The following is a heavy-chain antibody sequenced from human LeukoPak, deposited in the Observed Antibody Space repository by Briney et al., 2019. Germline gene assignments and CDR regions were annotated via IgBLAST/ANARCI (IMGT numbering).Heavy chain of an antibody. V-gene: IGHV1-2*02. D-gene: IGHD2-2*02. J-gene: IGHJ3*02. Sequence: ASVKVSCKTSGYTFSGYYMHWVRHAPGHGLEWMGWINPKSGGTKYAQSFQGRVTLTRDTSIGTAYMELSRLRSDDTAVYYCARERGYCSSPSCYTSDAFDIWGQGTMVTVSS. CDR3: ARERGYCSSPSCYTSDAFDI. CDR1: GYTFSGYY. CDR2: INPKSGGT.